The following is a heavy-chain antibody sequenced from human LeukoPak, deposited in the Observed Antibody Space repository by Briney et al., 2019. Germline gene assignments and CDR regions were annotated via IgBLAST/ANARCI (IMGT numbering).Heavy chain of an antibody. V-gene: IGHV3-21*06. CDR3: ASGYNFDY. Sequence: PGGSLRLSCAASGFTFGAYTINWVRQAPGKGLEWVSCIFSRSESILYADSVKGRFTISRDNAKNLLYLQMDSLRAEDTAVYYCASGYNFDYWGQGTLVTVSS. D-gene: IGHD5-18*01. CDR1: GFTFGAYT. J-gene: IGHJ4*02. CDR2: IFSRSESI.